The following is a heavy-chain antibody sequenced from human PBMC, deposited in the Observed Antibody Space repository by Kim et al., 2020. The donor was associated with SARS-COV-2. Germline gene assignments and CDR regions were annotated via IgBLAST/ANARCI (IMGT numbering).Heavy chain of an antibody. CDR1: GFTFDDYA. CDR3: AKDSDSYGYEFHLDY. CDR2: ISGDGGST. D-gene: IGHD5-18*01. V-gene: IGHV3-43*02. Sequence: GGSLRLSCAASGFTFDDYAMHWVRQAPGKGLEWVSLISGDGGSTYYADSVKGRFTISRDNSKNSLYLQMNSLRTEDTALYYCAKDSDSYGYEFHLDYWGQGTLVTVSS. J-gene: IGHJ4*02.